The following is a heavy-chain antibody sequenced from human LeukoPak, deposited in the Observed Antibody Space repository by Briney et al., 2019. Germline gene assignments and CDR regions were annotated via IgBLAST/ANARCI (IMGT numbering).Heavy chain of an antibody. Sequence: GGSLRLSCAASGFTFSSYAMTWVRQAPGKGLEWVSYISSSGSTIYYADSVKGRFTISRDNAKNSLYLQMNSLRAEDTAVYYCARAGQVATIPYYYGMDVWGQGTTVTASS. V-gene: IGHV3-48*03. D-gene: IGHD5-12*01. CDR2: ISSSGSTI. CDR1: GFTFSSYA. J-gene: IGHJ6*02. CDR3: ARAGQVATIPYYYGMDV.